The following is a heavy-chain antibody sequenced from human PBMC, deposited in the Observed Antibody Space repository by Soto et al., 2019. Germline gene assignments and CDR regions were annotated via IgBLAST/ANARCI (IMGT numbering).Heavy chain of an antibody. Sequence: QVQLVQSGAEVKKPGASVKVSCKASGYTFTSYDIHWVRRATGQGPEWMGWMNPYSGNTVYAQKFQGRVTMTRNTPTTTAYMELSSPRAEDTAVYYCARTGFGAVADTWGQGTLVTVSA. CDR2: MNPYSGNT. CDR3: ARTGFGAVADT. V-gene: IGHV1-8*01. CDR1: GYTFTSYD. D-gene: IGHD3-16*01. J-gene: IGHJ5*02.